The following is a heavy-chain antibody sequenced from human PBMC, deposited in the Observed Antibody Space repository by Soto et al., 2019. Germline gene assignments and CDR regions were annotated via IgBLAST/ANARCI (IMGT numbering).Heavy chain of an antibody. D-gene: IGHD6-19*01. CDR1: GYTITRFA. V-gene: IGHV1-3*01. CDR3: ARWLGGLDL. Sequence: QVQLVQSGAEVKKPGASVKVSCKASGYTITRFALHWVRQAPGQRLEWMGWISADSGNSQYSQKFQGRVTITRDTSASTAYRELSSLISEDTAVYYCARWLGGLDLWGQGTLVTVSS. J-gene: IGHJ4*02. CDR2: ISADSGNS.